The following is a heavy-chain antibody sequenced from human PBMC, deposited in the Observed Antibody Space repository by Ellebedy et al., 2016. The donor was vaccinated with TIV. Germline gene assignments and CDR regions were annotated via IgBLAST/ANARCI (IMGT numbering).Heavy chain of an antibody. CDR2: INNDGTAT. CDR3: ARRSSGYCVGVKCTTDFDY. D-gene: IGHD2-2*03. Sequence: LSLTXGASGFSFSWHWMHWVRQAPGKGLVWVSRINNDGTATTYADSVKGRFTISRDNTKNTLYLQMNSLRAEDTGVYYCARRSSGYCVGVKCTTDFDYWGQGSLVTVSS. CDR1: GFSFSWHW. J-gene: IGHJ4*02. V-gene: IGHV3-74*01.